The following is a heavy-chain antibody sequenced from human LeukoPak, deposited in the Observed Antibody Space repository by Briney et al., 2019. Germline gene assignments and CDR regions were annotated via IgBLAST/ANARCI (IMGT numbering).Heavy chain of an antibody. J-gene: IGHJ4*02. D-gene: IGHD3-22*01. CDR1: GGSISSGSYY. V-gene: IGHV4-61*02. Sequence: PSQTLSLTCTVSGGSISSGSYYWNWIQQPAGKGLEWIGRIHTSGSTNYNLSLKSRVVISVDTSKNQFSLKLSSVTAADTAVYYCAVGGYYYGSLDYWGQGTLVTVSS. CDR3: AVGGYYYGSLDY. CDR2: IHTSGST.